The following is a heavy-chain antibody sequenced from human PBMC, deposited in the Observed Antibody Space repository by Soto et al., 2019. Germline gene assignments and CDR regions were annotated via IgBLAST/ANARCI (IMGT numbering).Heavy chain of an antibody. CDR2: ISGSGGST. CDR3: AKDISTTIAVAGHDAFDI. Sequence: GGSLRLSCAASGFTFSSYAMSWVRQAPGKGLEWVSAISGSGGSTYYADSVKGRFTISRDNSKNTLYLQMNSLRAEYTAVYYCAKDISTTIAVAGHDAFDIWGQGTMVTVSS. J-gene: IGHJ3*02. CDR1: GFTFSSYA. V-gene: IGHV3-23*01. D-gene: IGHD6-19*01.